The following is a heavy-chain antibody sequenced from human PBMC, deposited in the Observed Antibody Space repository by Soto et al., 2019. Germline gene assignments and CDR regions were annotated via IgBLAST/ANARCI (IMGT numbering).Heavy chain of an antibody. Sequence: QVQLQESGPGLVKPSETLSLTCNVSGGSISSHYWSWIRQPPGKGLEWTGYIYYTGSTNYNPSLKSRVSISVDTSNNQFSLRLRSVTAADTAVYYCARPDNYFFYMDVWGKGTTVTVSS. V-gene: IGHV4-59*08. CDR3: ARPDNYFFYMDV. CDR1: GGSISSHY. CDR2: IYYTGST. J-gene: IGHJ6*03.